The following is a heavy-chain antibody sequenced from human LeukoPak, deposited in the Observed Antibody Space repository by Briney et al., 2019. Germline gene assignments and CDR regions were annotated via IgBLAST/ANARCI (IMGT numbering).Heavy chain of an antibody. CDR3: ARPLLWWPQVGYFDY. CDR1: GYTFTSYY. V-gene: IGHV1-46*01. D-gene: IGHD4/OR15-4a*01. Sequence: EASVKVSCKASGYTFTSYYMHWVRQAPGQGLEWMGIINPSGGSTSYAQKFQGRVTMTRDTSTSTVYMELSSLRSDDTAVYYCARPLLWWPQVGYFDYWGQGTLVTVSS. CDR2: INPSGGST. J-gene: IGHJ4*02.